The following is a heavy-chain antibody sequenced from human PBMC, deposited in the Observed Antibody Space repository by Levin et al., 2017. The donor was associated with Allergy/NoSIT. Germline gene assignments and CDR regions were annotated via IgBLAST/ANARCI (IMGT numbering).Heavy chain of an antibody. V-gene: IGHV3-30*18. CDR2: ITSDGSNK. Sequence: GGSLRLSCAASGFSFSIYGLHWVRQAPGKGLEWVALITSDGSNKFFADSVEGRFTISRDNFKNTLHLQMDSLRPEDTAVYYCAKGGDMDVWGQGTTVTVSS. J-gene: IGHJ6*02. CDR1: GFSFSIYG. CDR3: AKGGDMDV. D-gene: IGHD3-10*01.